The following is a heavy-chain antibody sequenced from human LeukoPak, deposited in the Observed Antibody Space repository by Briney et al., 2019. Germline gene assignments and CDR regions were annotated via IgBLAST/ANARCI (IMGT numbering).Heavy chain of an antibody. CDR2: TYYRSKWYT. CDR3: ARGGGAFDY. D-gene: IGHD4-17*01. CDR1: GDSVSSNSAA. Sequence: SQTLSLTCAVSGDSVSSNSAAWNWLRQSPSRGLEWLGRTYYRSKWYTDYAVSVKSRITINPDTSKNQFSLQLNSMTPEDTAVYYCARGGGAFDYWGQGTLVTVSS. J-gene: IGHJ4*02. V-gene: IGHV6-1*01.